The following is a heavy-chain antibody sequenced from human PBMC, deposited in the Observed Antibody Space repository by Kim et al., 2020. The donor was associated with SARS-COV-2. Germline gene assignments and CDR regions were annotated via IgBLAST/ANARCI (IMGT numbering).Heavy chain of an antibody. CDR1: GFTFSSYA. CDR2: SSGSVGST. D-gene: IGHD3-22*01. J-gene: IGHJ6*02. Sequence: GGSLRLSCAASGFTFSSYAMSWVRQAPGKGLEWVSASSGSVGSTYYADSVKGRFTISRNNSKNTLYLQMNSLRAEDTAVYYCAKEPRVIVVGYYGMDVWGQGTTVTVSS. CDR3: AKEPRVIVVGYYGMDV. V-gene: IGHV3-23*01.